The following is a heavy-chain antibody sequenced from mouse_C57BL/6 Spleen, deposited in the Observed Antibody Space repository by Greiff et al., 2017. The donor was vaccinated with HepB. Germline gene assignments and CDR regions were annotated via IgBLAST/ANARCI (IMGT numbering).Heavy chain of an antibody. Sequence: VQLQQPGAELVKPGASVKMSCKASGYTFTDYYMNWVKQSHGKSLEWIGVINPYNGGTSYNQKFKGKATLTVDKSSSTAYMELNSLTSEDSAVYYCARLGDYEGYAMDYWGQGTSVTVSS. CDR2: INPYNGGT. V-gene: IGHV1-19*01. CDR1: GYTFTDYY. J-gene: IGHJ4*01. CDR3: ARLGDYEGYAMDY. D-gene: IGHD2-4*01.